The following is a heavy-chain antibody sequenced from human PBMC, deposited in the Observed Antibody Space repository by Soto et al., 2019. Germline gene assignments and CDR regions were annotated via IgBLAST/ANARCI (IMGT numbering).Heavy chain of an antibody. CDR1: GYIFPNYW. CDR2: IYPGDSNI. J-gene: IGHJ4*02. Sequence: GESLKISCKASGYIFPNYWIGWVRQMPGKGLEWMGIIYPGDSNIRYNPSFQGQVTISADKSLSTTYLHWSSLTASDTAMYYCARQRYFDYWGQGTLVTVSS. V-gene: IGHV5-51*01. CDR3: ARQRYFDY.